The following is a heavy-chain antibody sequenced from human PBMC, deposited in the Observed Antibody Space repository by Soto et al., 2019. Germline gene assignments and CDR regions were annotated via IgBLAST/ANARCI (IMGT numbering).Heavy chain of an antibody. CDR1: GFTFSSYA. J-gene: IGHJ4*02. V-gene: IGHV3-23*01. D-gene: IGHD3-10*01. Sequence: EVQPLESGGGLVQPGGSLRLSCAASGFTFSSYATSWVRQAPGKGLEWVSIIGVGGGDRYYPESVKGRFTISRDNSRDTQYLEMNSLRDEDTAVYYCARVRFGELVWGQGTLVTVSS. CDR3: ARVRFGELV. CDR2: IGVGGGDR.